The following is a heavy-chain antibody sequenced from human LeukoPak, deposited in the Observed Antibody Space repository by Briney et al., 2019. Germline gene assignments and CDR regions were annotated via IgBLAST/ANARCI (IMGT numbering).Heavy chain of an antibody. V-gene: IGHV3-21*01. Sequence: GGSLRLSCAASGFTFSSYSMNWVRQAPGKGLEWVSSISSSSSYIYYADSVKGRFTISRDNARNSLYLQMNSLRAEDTALYYCARDGDTVLTRGYYYYMDVWGKGTTVTVSS. D-gene: IGHD4-23*01. CDR1: GFTFSSYS. CDR2: ISSSSSYI. J-gene: IGHJ6*03. CDR3: ARDGDTVLTRGYYYYMDV.